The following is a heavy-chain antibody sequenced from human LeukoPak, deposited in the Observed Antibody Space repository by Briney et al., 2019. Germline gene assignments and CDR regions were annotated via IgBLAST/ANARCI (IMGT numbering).Heavy chain of an antibody. J-gene: IGHJ3*02. Sequence: PSETLSLTCTVSGGSISSSSYYWGWIRQPPGKGLEWIGSIYYSGSTYYNPSLKSRVTISVDTSKNQFSLKLSSVTAADTAVYYCARHGNIVVVPAASPDDAFDIWGQGTMVTVSS. CDR3: ARHGNIVVVPAASPDDAFDI. CDR2: IYYSGST. D-gene: IGHD2-2*01. V-gene: IGHV4-39*01. CDR1: GGSISSSSYY.